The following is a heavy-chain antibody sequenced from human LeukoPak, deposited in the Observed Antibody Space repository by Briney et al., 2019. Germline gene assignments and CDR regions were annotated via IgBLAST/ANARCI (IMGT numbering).Heavy chain of an antibody. Sequence: PGGSLRLSCAASGFTFSSYAMSWVRQAPGQGLELVSAISGSGGSTYYADSVKCRFTISRDNSKNTLYLQMNSLRAEDTAVYYCAKEDDFWSGRMDYWGQGTLVTVSS. CDR2: ISGSGGST. J-gene: IGHJ4*02. D-gene: IGHD3-3*01. CDR1: GFTFSSYA. CDR3: AKEDDFWSGRMDY. V-gene: IGHV3-23*01.